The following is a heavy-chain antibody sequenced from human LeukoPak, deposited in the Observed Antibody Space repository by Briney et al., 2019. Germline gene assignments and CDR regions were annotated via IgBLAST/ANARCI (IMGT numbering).Heavy chain of an antibody. J-gene: IGHJ4*02. Sequence: GGSLRLSCAASGFTLSSYWMSWVRQAPGKGLEWVANIKQDGSEKYYVDSVKGRFTISRDNAKNSLYLQMNSLRAEDTAVYYCARETDFWSGYYIDYWGQGTLVTVSS. V-gene: IGHV3-7*01. CDR3: ARETDFWSGYYIDY. D-gene: IGHD3-3*01. CDR2: IKQDGSEK. CDR1: GFTLSSYW.